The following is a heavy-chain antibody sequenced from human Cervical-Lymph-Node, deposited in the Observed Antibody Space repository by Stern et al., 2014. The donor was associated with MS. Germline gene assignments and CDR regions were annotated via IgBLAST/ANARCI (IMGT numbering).Heavy chain of an antibody. D-gene: IGHD6-19*01. CDR2: IYRTGST. CDR3: ARDGISEQWAANNWFDP. V-gene: IGHV4-31*03. Sequence: QVQLQESGPGLVRPSQTLSLTCTVSGGSISSGGYYWSWIRQHPGKGLEWIGYIYRTGSTNYNPSLKSRVNISLDTSKNQFSLELSSVTSADPAVYYCARDGISEQWAANNWFDPWGQGTLVTVSS. CDR1: GGSISSGGYY. J-gene: IGHJ5*02.